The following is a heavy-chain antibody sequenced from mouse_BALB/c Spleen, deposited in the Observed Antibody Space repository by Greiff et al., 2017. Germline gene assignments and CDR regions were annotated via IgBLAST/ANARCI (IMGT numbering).Heavy chain of an antibody. J-gene: IGHJ4*01. Sequence: VQLKESGPGLVKPSQSLSLTCSVTGYSITSGYYWNWIRQFPGNKLEWMGYISYDGSNNYNPSLKNRISITRDTSKNQFFLKLNSVTTEDTATYYCARDGGGGWGQGTSVTVSS. CDR2: ISYDGSN. V-gene: IGHV3-6*02. CDR1: GYSITSGYY. CDR3: ARDGGGG.